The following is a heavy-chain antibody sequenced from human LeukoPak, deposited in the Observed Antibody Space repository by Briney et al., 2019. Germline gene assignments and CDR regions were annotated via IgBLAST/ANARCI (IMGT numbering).Heavy chain of an antibody. CDR3: ARVGYISGLYFYGMDV. J-gene: IGHJ6*02. V-gene: IGHV6-1*01. CDR2: TYYRSKWSS. D-gene: IGHD2-15*01. Sequence: SQTLSLTCAISGDSVSSKSAAWNWIRQSPSRGLEWLGRTYYRSKWSSDYAVSVKSRITISPDTSMNQFALQLRFVTPEDAAVYYCARVGYISGLYFYGMDVWGQGTTVTVSS. CDR1: GDSVSSKSAA.